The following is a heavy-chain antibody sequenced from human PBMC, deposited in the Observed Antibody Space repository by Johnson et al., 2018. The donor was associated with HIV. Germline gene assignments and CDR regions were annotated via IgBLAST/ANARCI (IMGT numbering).Heavy chain of an antibody. D-gene: IGHD6-13*01. CDR1: GFTFSSYG. CDR2: ISDSGGRT. CDR3: ATQDRIAATGLLDTFDI. V-gene: IGHV3-23*04. Sequence: VQLVESGGGVVQPGRSLRLSCAASGFTFSSYGMHWVRQAPGKGPEWVSSISDSGGRTYYADSVKGRFTISRDNSQNTLYKKMNSMKFEDTAIYYCATQDRIAATGLLDTFDIWGQGTMVTVSS. J-gene: IGHJ3*02.